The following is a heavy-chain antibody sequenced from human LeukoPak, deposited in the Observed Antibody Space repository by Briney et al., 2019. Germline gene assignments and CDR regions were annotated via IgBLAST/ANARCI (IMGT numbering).Heavy chain of an antibody. CDR1: GFTFRSYA. CDR2: ISGSGDST. J-gene: IGHJ3*02. CDR3: ARDAWELDAFDI. Sequence: GGSLRLSCSASGFTFRSYAMSWVRQAPGKGLVWVSAISGSGDSTYYADSVKGRFTISRDNSKNTLFLQMNSLRVDDTAVYYCARDAWELDAFDIWGQGTMVTVSS. D-gene: IGHD1-26*01. V-gene: IGHV3-23*01.